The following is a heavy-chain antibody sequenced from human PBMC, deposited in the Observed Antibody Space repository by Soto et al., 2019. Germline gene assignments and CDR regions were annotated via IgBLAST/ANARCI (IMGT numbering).Heavy chain of an antibody. V-gene: IGHV4-4*02. CDR1: GFTFSNAW. D-gene: IGHD6-19*01. CDR3: ARHRRGVGSSGWYGYYYGMDV. J-gene: IGHJ6*02. Sequence: PGGSLRLSCAASGFTFSNAWMSWVRQAPGKGLEWVGYIYQSGSTYYNPSLRSRLTISIDRSKNQFSLKLTSVTAADTAVYYCARHRRGVGSSGWYGYYYGMDVWGQRTTVTVSS. CDR2: IYQSGST.